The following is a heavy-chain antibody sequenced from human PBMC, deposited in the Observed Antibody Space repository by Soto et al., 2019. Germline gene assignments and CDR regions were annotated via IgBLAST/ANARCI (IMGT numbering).Heavy chain of an antibody. J-gene: IGHJ6*02. Sequence: SLKISCAASGFTFDDYAMHWVRQAPWKGLEWVSGISWNSGSIGYADSVKGRFTISRDNAKNSLYLQMNSLRAEDTALYYCAKDSGSWYEDYYYYGMDVWGQGTTVTVSS. D-gene: IGHD6-13*01. CDR1: GFTFDDYA. CDR3: AKDSGSWYEDYYYYGMDV. V-gene: IGHV3-9*01. CDR2: ISWNSGSI.